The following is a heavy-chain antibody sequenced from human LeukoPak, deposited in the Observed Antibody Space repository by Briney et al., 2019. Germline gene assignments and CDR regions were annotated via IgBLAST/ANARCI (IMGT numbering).Heavy chain of an antibody. CDR2: ISGSGGFT. D-gene: IGHD2-15*01. V-gene: IGHV3-23*01. Sequence: TGGSLRLSCAASGFTFSSYAMSWVRQAPGKGLIWVSAISGSGGFTYYADSVKGRFTISRDNSKNTLYLQMNSLRAEDTAVYYCVKVLTGCSGGACYSGIDYWGQGALVIVSS. CDR3: VKVLTGCSGGACYSGIDY. CDR1: GFTFSSYA. J-gene: IGHJ4*02.